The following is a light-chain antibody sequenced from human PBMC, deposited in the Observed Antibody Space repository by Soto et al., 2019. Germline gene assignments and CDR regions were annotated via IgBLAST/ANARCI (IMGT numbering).Light chain of an antibody. CDR3: QQYNNWPRT. Sequence: EIVMTQSPATLSVSPRERATLSCRASQSVSSNLAWYQQKPGQAPRLLIYGASTRATGIPARFSGSGSGTEFTLTISSLQSEDFAVYYCQQYNNWPRTVGQGTKV. CDR2: GAS. V-gene: IGKV3-15*01. J-gene: IGKJ1*01. CDR1: QSVSSN.